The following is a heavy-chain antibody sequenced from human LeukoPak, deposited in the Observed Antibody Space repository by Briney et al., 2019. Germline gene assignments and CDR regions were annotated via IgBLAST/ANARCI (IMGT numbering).Heavy chain of an antibody. J-gene: IGHJ4*02. Sequence: PGGSLRLSCAASGFTFSTYWMSWVRQAPGKGLEWVANIKQDASEKYYVDSVKGRFTISRDNTKSSVYLQMNSLRAEDTAVYYCTSFPRGGSYYCDYWGQGTLVTVSS. CDR2: IKQDASEK. CDR3: TSFPRGGSYYCDY. V-gene: IGHV3-7*01. D-gene: IGHD1-26*01. CDR1: GFTFSTYW.